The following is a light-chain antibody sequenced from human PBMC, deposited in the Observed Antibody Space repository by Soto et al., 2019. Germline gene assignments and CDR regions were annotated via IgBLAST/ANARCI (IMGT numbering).Light chain of an antibody. CDR1: QRFRGV. CDR3: QQRHMWPIT. J-gene: IGKJ5*01. CDR2: DGY. V-gene: IGKV3-11*01. Sequence: EVVLTHSPVTLSLSPGERATLSCRASQRFRGVLAWYQHKPGQGPSLLIDDGYNRATGIPPRFSGSGSGTEFTLTISSLEPEDSAVYYCQQRHMWPITFGQGTRLEIK.